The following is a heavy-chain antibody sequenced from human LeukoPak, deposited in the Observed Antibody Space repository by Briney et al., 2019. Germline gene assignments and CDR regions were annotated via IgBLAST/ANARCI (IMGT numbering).Heavy chain of an antibody. Sequence: PGGSLRLSCAASRFTFNIYGMAWVRQAPGKGLEWVSAISGSGNNTDYADSVKGRFTISRDNSKNTLYLQMNSLRVEDTAVYYRAKLRFPYFDYWGQGTLVTVSS. CDR1: RFTFNIYG. CDR3: AKLRFPYFDY. J-gene: IGHJ4*02. CDR2: ISGSGNNT. D-gene: IGHD4-17*01. V-gene: IGHV3-23*01.